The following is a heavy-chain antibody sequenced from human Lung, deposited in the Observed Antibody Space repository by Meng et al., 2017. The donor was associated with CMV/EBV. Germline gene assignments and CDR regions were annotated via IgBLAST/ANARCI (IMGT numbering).Heavy chain of an antibody. J-gene: IGHJ4*02. CDR1: GYTFNGYY. V-gene: IGHV1-2*02. CDR2: INSNTGDT. CDR3: ATRNYNWSNY. D-gene: IGHD1-1*01. Sequence: AAGKNPWASVKVSANASGYTFNGYYVHLVRQAPGQGLEWVGWINSNTGDTNYAQKFQGRVTVTRDTSINTVYLELTTLRSDDTAIYQCATRNYNWSNYWGQGTLVTVSS.